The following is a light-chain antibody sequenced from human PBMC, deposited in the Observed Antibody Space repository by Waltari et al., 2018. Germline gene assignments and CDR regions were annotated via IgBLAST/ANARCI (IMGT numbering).Light chain of an antibody. CDR1: QDITNF. CDR3: QQYDNLPPLS. V-gene: IGKV1-33*01. Sequence: DIQLTQSPSSLSAYVGDRVTITCQASQDITNFLNWYQQKPGKAPKLLIYDASKLQTGVPSRFSGSGSGTDFTFTITSLQPEDAATYFCQQYDNLPPLSFGGGTKVDIK. CDR2: DAS. J-gene: IGKJ4*01.